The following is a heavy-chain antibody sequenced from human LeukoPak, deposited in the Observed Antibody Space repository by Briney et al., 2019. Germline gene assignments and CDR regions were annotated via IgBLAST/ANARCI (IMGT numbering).Heavy chain of an antibody. Sequence: GGSLRLSCAASGLTVSSNYMTWVRQAPGKGLEWVSVIYSGGDTYYADSVKGRFTISRDNSKNTLYLQLNSLRAEDTAVYYCARRSGEGYFDCWGQGTLVTVSS. V-gene: IGHV3-66*01. D-gene: IGHD1-26*01. CDR2: IYSGGDT. J-gene: IGHJ4*02. CDR3: ARRSGEGYFDC. CDR1: GLTVSSNY.